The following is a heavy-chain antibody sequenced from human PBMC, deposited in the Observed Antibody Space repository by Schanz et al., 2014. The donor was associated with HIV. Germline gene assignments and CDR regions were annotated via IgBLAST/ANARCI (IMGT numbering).Heavy chain of an antibody. J-gene: IGHJ3*02. Sequence: QVQLIQSGAEVKKPGSSVKVSCRASGGTVNRYAISWVRQAPGQGLEWMGGIIPIFGPANYSPNFRDRVQITADVSTSTAYMELSSLRTEHTAVYSCAKDRSIATSTPTLAFDTWGQGTMVTVSS. CDR2: IIPIFGPA. CDR1: GGTVNRYA. V-gene: IGHV1-69*01. D-gene: IGHD1-26*01. CDR3: AKDRSIATSTPTLAFDT.